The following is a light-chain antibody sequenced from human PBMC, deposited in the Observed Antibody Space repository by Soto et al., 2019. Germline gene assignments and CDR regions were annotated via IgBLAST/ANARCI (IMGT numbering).Light chain of an antibody. V-gene: IGKV1-5*03. CDR1: QNVSNW. Sequence: DVEMTQSPSTLPTSIGDRVTINCRASQNVSNWLAWYQQKPGKAPKLLIYKASRLASGVPSRFSASGSGTDFTLTINSLQSDDFATYFCQQYSKESTFGQGTKLEIK. J-gene: IGKJ2*01. CDR3: QQYSKEST. CDR2: KAS.